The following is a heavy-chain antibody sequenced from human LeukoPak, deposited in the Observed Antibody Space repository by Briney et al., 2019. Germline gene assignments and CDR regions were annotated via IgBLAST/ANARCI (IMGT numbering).Heavy chain of an antibody. V-gene: IGHV1-3*01. Sequence: ASVKVSCKASGYTFTSYAMHWVRQAPGQRLERMGWINAGNGNTKYSQKFQGRVTITRDTSASTAYMELSSLRSEDTAVYYCARVSRYDSSGYYSSLGYWGQGTLVTVSS. CDR1: GYTFTSYA. CDR3: ARVSRYDSSGYYSSLGY. J-gene: IGHJ4*02. CDR2: INAGNGNT. D-gene: IGHD3-22*01.